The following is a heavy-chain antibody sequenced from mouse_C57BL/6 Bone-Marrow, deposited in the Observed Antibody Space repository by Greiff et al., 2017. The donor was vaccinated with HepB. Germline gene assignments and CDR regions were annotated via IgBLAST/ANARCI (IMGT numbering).Heavy chain of an antibody. CDR2: ISDGGSYT. D-gene: IGHD1-1*01. Sequence: EVQRVESGGGLVKPGGSLKLSCAASGFTFSSYAMSWVRQTPEKRLEWVATISDGGSYTYYPDNVKGRFTISRDNAKNNLYLQMSHLKSEDTAMYYCAREGSYYYGSSYDYWGQGTTLTVSS. CDR1: GFTFSSYA. J-gene: IGHJ2*01. CDR3: AREGSYYYGSSYDY. V-gene: IGHV5-4*01.